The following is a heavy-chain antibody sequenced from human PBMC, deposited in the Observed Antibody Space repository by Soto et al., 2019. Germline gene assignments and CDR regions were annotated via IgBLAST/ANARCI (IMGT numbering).Heavy chain of an antibody. V-gene: IGHV4-59*08. CDR2: IYYTGSP. J-gene: IGHJ6*02. D-gene: IGHD1-1*01. CDR1: GGSISSYY. Sequence: QVQLQESGPGLVKPSETLSLTCTVSGGSISSYYWSWIRQPPGKGLEWIGYIYYTGSPNYNPSLKRLXXIXVXXSKTQFSLKLSSVTAADTAVYYCARRPPSTYGMDVWGQGTTVTVSS. CDR3: ARRPPSTYGMDV.